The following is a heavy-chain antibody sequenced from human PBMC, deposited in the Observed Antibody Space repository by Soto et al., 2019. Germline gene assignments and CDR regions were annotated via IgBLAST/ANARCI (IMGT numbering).Heavy chain of an antibody. V-gene: IGHV4-39*07. CDR1: GGSISSSSYC. Sequence: SETLSLTCTVSGGSISSSSYCWVWIRQPPGKGLEWIGYIYYSGSTIYNTSLRSRLTISIGSSNNQFSLELSSVTAADTAVYYCARGLSSGRSYSGGWYYFDYWGQGAPVTVSS. J-gene: IGHJ4*02. CDR2: IYYSGST. D-gene: IGHD1-26*01. CDR3: ARGLSSGRSYSGGWYYFDY.